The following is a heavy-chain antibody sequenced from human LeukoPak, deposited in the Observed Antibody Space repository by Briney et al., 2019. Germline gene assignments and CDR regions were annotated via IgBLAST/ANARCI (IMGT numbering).Heavy chain of an antibody. D-gene: IGHD6-19*01. V-gene: IGHV3-30*02. J-gene: IGHJ6*03. Sequence: PGGSLRLSCAASGFTFRSYGMHWVRQAPGKGLEWVAFIRYDGSNKYYADSVKGRFTISRDNSKNTLYLQMNSLRAEDTAVYYCAKTAVAGTNYYYMDVWGKGTTVTVSS. CDR2: IRYDGSNK. CDR1: GFTFRSYG. CDR3: AKTAVAGTNYYYMDV.